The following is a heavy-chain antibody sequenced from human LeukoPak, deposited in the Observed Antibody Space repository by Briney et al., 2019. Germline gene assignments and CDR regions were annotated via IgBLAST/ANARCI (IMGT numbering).Heavy chain of an antibody. Sequence: GGSLRLSCATSGFTFSSYAMSWVRQAPGKGLEWVANIRQDGGTMSYVGSVKGRFTISRDNAKNSLYLQMSSLRAEDTAVYYCVRDRGFGADDYWGQGTLVTVSS. J-gene: IGHJ4*02. CDR2: IRQDGGTM. CDR3: VRDRGFGADDY. V-gene: IGHV3-7*01. D-gene: IGHD3-10*01. CDR1: GFTFSSYA.